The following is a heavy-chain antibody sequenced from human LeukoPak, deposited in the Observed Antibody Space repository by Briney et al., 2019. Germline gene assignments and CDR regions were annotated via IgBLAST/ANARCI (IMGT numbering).Heavy chain of an antibody. CDR3: ARGGLVPAAAFDY. V-gene: IGHV1-69*05. Sequence: GASVKVSCKTSGYSFTSYHMHWLRQAPGQGLEWMGGTIPIFGTANYAQKFQGRVTITTDESTSTAYMELSSLRSEDTAVYYCARGGLVPAAAFDYWGKGTLVTVSS. D-gene: IGHD2-2*01. CDR1: GYSFTSYH. CDR2: TIPIFGTA. J-gene: IGHJ4*02.